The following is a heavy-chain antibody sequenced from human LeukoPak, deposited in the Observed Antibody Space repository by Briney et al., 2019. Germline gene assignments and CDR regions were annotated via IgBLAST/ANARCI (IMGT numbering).Heavy chain of an antibody. CDR2: INHSGST. Sequence: PSETLSLTCAVYGGSFSGYYWSWIRQPPGKGLEWIGEINHSGSTNYNPSLKSRVTISVDTSKNQFSLKLSSVTAADTAVYYCARGRPRSSGYYSLSTFDYWGQGTLVTVSS. D-gene: IGHD3-22*01. V-gene: IGHV4-34*01. CDR1: GGSFSGYY. CDR3: ARGRPRSSGYYSLSTFDY. J-gene: IGHJ4*02.